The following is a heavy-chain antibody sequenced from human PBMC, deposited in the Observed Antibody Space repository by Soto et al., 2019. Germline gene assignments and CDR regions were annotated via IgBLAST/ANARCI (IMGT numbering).Heavy chain of an antibody. V-gene: IGHV4-30-4*01. Sequence: SETLSLTCTVSGGSISSGDYYWSWIRQPPGKGLEWIGYIYYSGSTYYTPSLKSRVTISVDTSKNQFSLKLSSVTAADTAVYYCATGYTYGPKYFDYWGKGTLVTVSS. CDR2: IYYSGST. J-gene: IGHJ4*02. CDR3: ATGYTYGPKYFDY. CDR1: GGSISSGDYY. D-gene: IGHD5-18*01.